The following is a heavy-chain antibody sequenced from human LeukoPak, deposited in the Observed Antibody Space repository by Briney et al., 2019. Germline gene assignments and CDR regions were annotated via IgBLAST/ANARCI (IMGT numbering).Heavy chain of an antibody. CDR3: ARDGRVTQLGPLPSPFDY. CDR1: GGTFSSYA. D-gene: IGHD2-21*02. V-gene: IGHV1-69*04. J-gene: IGHJ4*02. CDR2: IIPILGIA. Sequence: SVKVSCKASGGTFSSYAISWVRQAPGQGLEWMGRIIPILGIANYAQKFQGRVTITADKSTSTAYMELSSLRSEDTAVYYCARDGRVTQLGPLPSPFDYWGQGTLVTVSS.